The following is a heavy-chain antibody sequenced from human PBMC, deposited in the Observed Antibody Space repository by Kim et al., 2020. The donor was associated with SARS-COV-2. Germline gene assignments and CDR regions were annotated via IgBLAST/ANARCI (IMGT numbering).Heavy chain of an antibody. Sequence: ANGGKNYSQRFQGRVTITRDTTANTVYIDLSSRRSEDTAVYYCARGFVPDYWGQGTLVTVSS. V-gene: IGHV1-3*01. D-gene: IGHD3-16*02. CDR2: ANGGK. CDR3: ARGFVPDY. J-gene: IGHJ4*02.